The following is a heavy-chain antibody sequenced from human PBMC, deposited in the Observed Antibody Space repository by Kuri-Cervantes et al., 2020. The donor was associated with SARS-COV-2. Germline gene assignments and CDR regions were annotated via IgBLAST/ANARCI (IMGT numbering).Heavy chain of an antibody. V-gene: IGHV1-46*01. CDR2: LNPSGGSR. D-gene: IGHD3-10*01. J-gene: IGHJ4*02. CDR3: AREYYYGSGRYYGAFDH. CDR1: GYISTRHN. Sequence: ASVKVSCKASGYISTRHNMHWVRQAPGQGLEWMGMLNPSGGSRINTQKFQGRLTMTRDTPTSTVYMELSSLRSDDTAVYYCAREYYYGSGRYYGAFDHWGQGTPVTVSS.